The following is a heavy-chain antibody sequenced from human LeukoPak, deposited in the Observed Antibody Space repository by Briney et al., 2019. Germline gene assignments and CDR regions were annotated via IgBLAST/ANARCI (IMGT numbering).Heavy chain of an antibody. V-gene: IGHV3-30*03. CDR2: LSYDDTNE. J-gene: IGHJ4*02. Sequence: GGSLRLSCAASGFSVSDYYMNWVRQAPGKGLEWVAILSYDDTNEYYADSVAGRFTISRDNSKNTLYLQMNSLRPDDTAVYYCARDRRDGNNLAFHFDYWGQGTLVTVSS. CDR3: ARDRRDGNNLAFHFDY. D-gene: IGHD5-24*01. CDR1: GFSVSDYY.